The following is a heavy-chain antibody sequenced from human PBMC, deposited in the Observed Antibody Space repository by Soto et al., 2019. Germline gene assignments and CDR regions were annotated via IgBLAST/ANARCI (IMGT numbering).Heavy chain of an antibody. Sequence: SETLSLTCTVSDDFISSYYWNWIRQPAGKGLEWIGRVSTNGATNYNPSLESRVTMSVDTSKNQFSLKLTSVTAADTAVYFCARVDCEILTGSYAMDVWGQGTTVTVSS. CDR3: ARVDCEILTGSYAMDV. J-gene: IGHJ6*02. V-gene: IGHV4-4*07. CDR2: VSTNGAT. CDR1: DDFISSYY. D-gene: IGHD3-9*01.